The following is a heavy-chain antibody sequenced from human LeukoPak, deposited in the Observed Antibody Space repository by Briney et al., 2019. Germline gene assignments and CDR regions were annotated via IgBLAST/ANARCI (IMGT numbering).Heavy chain of an antibody. CDR3: ARDGTPIHSSGWVYMDV. J-gene: IGHJ6*04. CDR2: ISASGTLT. V-gene: IGHV3-48*03. CDR1: GFTFSSYE. Sequence: PGGSLRLSCAASGFTFSSYEMNWVRQAPGKGLEWISYISASGTLTYYADSVEGRFTISRDNAKNSLYLQMNSLRAEDTAVYYCARDGTPIHSSGWVYMDVWGKGTTVTISS. D-gene: IGHD6-25*01.